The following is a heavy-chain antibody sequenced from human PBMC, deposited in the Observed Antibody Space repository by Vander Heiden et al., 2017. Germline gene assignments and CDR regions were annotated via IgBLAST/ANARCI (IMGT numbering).Heavy chain of an antibody. Sequence: QVQLVESGGGVVQPGRSLRLSCAASGFTFSSYGMHWVRQAPGKGLEWVAVIWYDGSNKYYADSVKGRFTISRDNSKNTLYLQMNSLRAEGTAVYYCARVAFGYSYGRIDYWGQGTLVTVSS. J-gene: IGHJ4*02. V-gene: IGHV3-33*01. CDR3: ARVAFGYSYGRIDY. CDR1: GFTFSSYG. CDR2: IWYDGSNK. D-gene: IGHD5-18*01.